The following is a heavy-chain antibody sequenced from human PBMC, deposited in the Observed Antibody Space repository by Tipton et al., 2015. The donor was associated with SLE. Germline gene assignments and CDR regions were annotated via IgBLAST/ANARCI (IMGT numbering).Heavy chain of an antibody. CDR1: GFTFSGSA. CDR2: ISGDGSRI. J-gene: IGHJ5*01. D-gene: IGHD3-10*01. CDR3: VRGNAETFYS. Sequence: SLRLSCAASGFTFSGSAMHWVRQASGKGLVWVSRISGDGSRISYADSVKGRFTISRDNAKNTLYLQMNSLRAEDTAIYYCVRGNAETFYSWGQGTLVTVSS. V-gene: IGHV3-74*01.